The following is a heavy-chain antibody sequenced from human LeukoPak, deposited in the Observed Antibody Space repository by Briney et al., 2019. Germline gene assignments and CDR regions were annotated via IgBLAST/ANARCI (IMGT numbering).Heavy chain of an antibody. CDR1: GYTFTGYY. J-gene: IGHJ3*02. Sequence: ASVKVSCKASGYTFTGYYMHWVRQAPGQGLEWMGRINPNSGGTNYAQKFQGRVTMTRDTSISTAYMERSRLRSDDTAVYYCARVVIWGADAFDIWGQGTMVTVSS. CDR3: ARVVIWGADAFDI. D-gene: IGHD3-16*01. V-gene: IGHV1-2*06. CDR2: INPNSGGT.